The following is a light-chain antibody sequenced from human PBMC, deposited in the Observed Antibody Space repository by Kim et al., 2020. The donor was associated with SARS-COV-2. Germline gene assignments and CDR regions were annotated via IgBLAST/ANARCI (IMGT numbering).Light chain of an antibody. J-gene: IGLJ1*01. CDR2: GNS. CDR3: QSYDSSLSAYV. V-gene: IGLV1-40*01. CDR1: SSNIGAAYD. Sequence: QSVPTQPPSVSGAPGQRVTISCTGSSSNIGAAYDVHWYQHLPGTAPKLLIYGNSNRPSGVPDRFSGSESGTSASLAITGLQAEDEADYYCQSYDSSLSAYVFGTGTKVTVL.